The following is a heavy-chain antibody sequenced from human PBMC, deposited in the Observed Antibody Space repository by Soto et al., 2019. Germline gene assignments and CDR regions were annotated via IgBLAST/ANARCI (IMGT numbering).Heavy chain of an antibody. D-gene: IGHD2-8*01. J-gene: IGHJ5*02. CDR2: ISSSGSTI. CDR3: ARGGSMDNWSDP. Sequence: GSLRLSCAASGFTFSSYEMNWVRQAPGKGLEWVSYISSSGSTIYYADSVKGRFTISRDNAKNSLYLQMNSLRAEDTAVYYCARGGSMDNWSDPWGQGTLVTVSS. CDR1: GFTFSSYE. V-gene: IGHV3-48*03.